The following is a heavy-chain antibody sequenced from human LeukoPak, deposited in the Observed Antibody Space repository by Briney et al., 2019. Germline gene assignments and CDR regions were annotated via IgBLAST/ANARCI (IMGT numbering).Heavy chain of an antibody. CDR1: GFTFSSYS. J-gene: IGHJ3*02. CDR2: ISSSSSYI. V-gene: IGHV3-21*01. D-gene: IGHD3-3*01. Sequence: PGGSLRLSCAASGFTFSSYSMNWVRQAPGKGLKWVSSISSSSSYIYYADSVKGRFTISRDNAKNSLYLQMNSLRAEDTAVYYCARGYYDFWSGYRSDDAFDIRGQGTMVTVSS. CDR3: ARGYYDFWSGYRSDDAFDI.